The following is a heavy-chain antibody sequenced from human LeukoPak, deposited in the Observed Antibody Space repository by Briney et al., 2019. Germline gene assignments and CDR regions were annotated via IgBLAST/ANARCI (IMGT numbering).Heavy chain of an antibody. D-gene: IGHD3-9*01. CDR3: ARHEAYYDILTATYYYYGMDA. CDR2: IDPSDSYT. V-gene: IGHV5-10-1*01. J-gene: IGHJ6*04. Sequence: GESLKISCKGSGYSFTSYWISWVRQMPGKGLEWMGRIDPSDSYTNYSPSFQGHVTISADKSISTAYLQWSSLKASDTAMYYCARHEAYYDILTATYYYYGMDAWGKGTTVTVSS. CDR1: GYSFTSYW.